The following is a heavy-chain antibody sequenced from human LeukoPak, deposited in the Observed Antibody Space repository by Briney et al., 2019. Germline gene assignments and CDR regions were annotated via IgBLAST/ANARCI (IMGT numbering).Heavy chain of an antibody. V-gene: IGHV3-9*01. CDR3: TKEHSSGWPTIDY. J-gene: IGHJ4*02. Sequence: GGSLRLSCAASGFTFDDYAMHWVRQAPGKGLEWVSGISWNSGSIGYADSVKGRFTISRDNSKNSLYLQMNSLRTEDTALYYCTKEHSSGWPTIDYWGQGTLVTVSS. CDR1: GFTFDDYA. D-gene: IGHD6-19*01. CDR2: ISWNSGSI.